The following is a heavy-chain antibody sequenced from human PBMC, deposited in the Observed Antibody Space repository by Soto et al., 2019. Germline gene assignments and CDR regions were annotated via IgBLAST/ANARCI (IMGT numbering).Heavy chain of an antibody. CDR2: ISVYNGFT. Sequence: QVQLVQSGGEVKKPGASVRVSCRASGYTFPTYGIAWVRQAPGQGLEWMGWISVYNGFTHYAQKFRGRVTVTTETSTSTVHMELRCLSSDDTAVYYCAREFEGHSSSWPFDYWGQGTLVTVSA. CDR1: GYTFPTYG. J-gene: IGHJ4*02. D-gene: IGHD6-13*01. V-gene: IGHV1-18*01. CDR3: AREFEGHSSSWPFDY.